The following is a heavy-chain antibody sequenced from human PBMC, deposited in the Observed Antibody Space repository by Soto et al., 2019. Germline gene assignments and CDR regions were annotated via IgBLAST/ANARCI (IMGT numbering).Heavy chain of an antibody. V-gene: IGHV4-30-4*01. J-gene: IGHJ4*02. Sequence: SETLSLTCTVSGGSISSGDYYWNWIRHPPGKGLEWIGYIYFSGSTYYNPSLKSRVTISVDTSNNQFSLKLSSVTAAATAVYYCARHGLSDSSGYYLIDYWGQGTLVTVSS. D-gene: IGHD3-22*01. CDR3: ARHGLSDSSGYYLIDY. CDR2: IYFSGST. CDR1: GGSISSGDYY.